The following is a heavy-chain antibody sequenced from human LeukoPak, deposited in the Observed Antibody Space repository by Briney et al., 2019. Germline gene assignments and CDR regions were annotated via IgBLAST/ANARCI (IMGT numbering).Heavy chain of an antibody. CDR2: IKQDGSEK. J-gene: IGHJ6*03. Sequence: GGALRLSCAASGFTLSSYWMSWVRQAPGKGLEGVAHIKQDGSEKYYVDSVKGRFTISRDNAKNSLYLQMNSLRAEDTAVYYCAREACSGGSCYARYYYYYMDVWGKGTTVTVSS. D-gene: IGHD2-15*01. V-gene: IGHV3-7*01. CDR3: AREACSGGSCYARYYYYYMDV. CDR1: GFTLSSYW.